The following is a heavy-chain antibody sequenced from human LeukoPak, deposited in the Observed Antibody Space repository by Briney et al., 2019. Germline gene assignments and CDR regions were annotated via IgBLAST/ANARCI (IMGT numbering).Heavy chain of an antibody. CDR3: ARAPRTMVRGVTKKRGFDY. Sequence: SETLSLTCAVYGGSFSGYYWSWIRRPPGKGLEWIGEINHSGSTNYNPSLKSRVTISVDTSKNQFSLKLSSVTAADTAVYYCARAPRTMVRGVTKKRGFDYWGQGTLVTVSS. D-gene: IGHD3-10*01. CDR1: GGSFSGYY. CDR2: INHSGST. V-gene: IGHV4-34*01. J-gene: IGHJ4*02.